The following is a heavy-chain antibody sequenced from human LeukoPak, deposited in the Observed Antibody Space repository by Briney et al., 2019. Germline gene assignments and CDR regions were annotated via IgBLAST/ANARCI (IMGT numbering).Heavy chain of an antibody. V-gene: IGHV4-30-2*01. CDR3: ARRTGWLDP. CDR1: GGSINRGGYS. CDR2: IYDTGRS. Sequence: SETLSLTSTVSGGSINRGGYSWTWLRQQPGKGLEWIGGIYDTGRSHYKPSLQSRVTISADIAKNHFSLRLKNVTAADTAIYYCARRTGWLDPWGQGTLVIVSS. J-gene: IGHJ5*02.